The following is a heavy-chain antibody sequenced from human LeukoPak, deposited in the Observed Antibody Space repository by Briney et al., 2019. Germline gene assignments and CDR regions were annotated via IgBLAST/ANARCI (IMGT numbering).Heavy chain of an antibody. CDR3: ATGGTVAGLFDY. J-gene: IGHJ4*02. CDR2: INPNSGGT. D-gene: IGHD6-19*01. CDR1: GYTFTGYY. Sequence: ASVKVSCKASGYTFTGYYMHWERQAPGQGLEWMGRINPNSGGTNYAQKFQGRVTMTRDTSISTAYMELSRLRSDDTAVYYCATGGTVAGLFDYWGQGTLVTVSS. V-gene: IGHV1-2*06.